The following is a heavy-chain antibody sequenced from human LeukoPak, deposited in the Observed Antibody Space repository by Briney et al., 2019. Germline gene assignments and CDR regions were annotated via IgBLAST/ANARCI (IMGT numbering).Heavy chain of an antibody. CDR1: GGSISNYY. D-gene: IGHD3-22*01. CDR3: ARRRLYYYDSSGYYYDYFDY. Sequence: SETLSLTCTVSGGSISNYYWNWIRQPPGKGLEWIGYIYYTGSTNYNPSLKSRVTMSVDTSKNQFSLKLSSVTAADTAVYYCARRRLYYYDSSGYYYDYFDYWGQGTLVTVSS. CDR2: IYYTGST. V-gene: IGHV4-59*12. J-gene: IGHJ4*02.